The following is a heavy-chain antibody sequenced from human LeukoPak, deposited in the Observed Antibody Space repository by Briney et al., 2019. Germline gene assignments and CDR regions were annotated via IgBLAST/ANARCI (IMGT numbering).Heavy chain of an antibody. J-gene: IGHJ3*02. CDR3: ARPTEMATIGAFDI. Sequence: SVKVSCKASGYTFTGYYMHWVRQAPGQGLEWMGGIIPIFGTANYAQKFQGRVTITADESTSTAYMELSSLRSEGTAVYYCARPTEMATIGAFDIWGQGTMVTVSS. D-gene: IGHD5-24*01. CDR1: GYTFTGYY. V-gene: IGHV1-69*13. CDR2: IIPIFGTA.